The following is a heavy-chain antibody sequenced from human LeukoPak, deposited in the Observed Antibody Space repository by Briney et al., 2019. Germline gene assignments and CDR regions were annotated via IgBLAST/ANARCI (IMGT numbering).Heavy chain of an antibody. J-gene: IGHJ4*02. CDR3: ATYSSPDY. CDR2: ISSSSSTI. D-gene: IGHD6-13*01. Sequence: GSLRLSCAASGFTFSSYSMNWVRQAPGKGLEWVSYISSSSSTIYYADSVKGRFTISRDNSKNTLYLQMNSLRVEDTAVYFRATYSSPDYWGQGTLVTVSS. V-gene: IGHV3-48*01. CDR1: GFTFSSYS.